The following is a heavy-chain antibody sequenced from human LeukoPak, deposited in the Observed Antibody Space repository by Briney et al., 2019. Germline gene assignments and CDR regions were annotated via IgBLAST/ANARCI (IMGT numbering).Heavy chain of an antibody. CDR3: ARALGRTVSPADY. V-gene: IGHV1-46*01. Sequence: GASVKVSGKASGYTFTSYYMHWVRQAPGQGLEWMGIINPSGGSTSYAQKFQGRVTMARDTSTSTVYMELSSLRSEDTAVYYCARALGRTVSPADYWGQGTLVTVSS. CDR2: INPSGGST. D-gene: IGHD4-17*01. CDR1: GYTFTSYY. J-gene: IGHJ4*02.